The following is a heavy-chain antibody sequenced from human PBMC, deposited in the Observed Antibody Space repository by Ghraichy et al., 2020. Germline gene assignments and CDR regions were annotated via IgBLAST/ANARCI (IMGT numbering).Heavy chain of an antibody. D-gene: IGHD6-6*01. CDR2: IKQDGSEK. V-gene: IGHV3-7*01. J-gene: IGHJ6*02. CDR3: ARSTLAARHDYYGMDV. CDR1: GFTFNTYW. Sequence: GGSLRLSCAASGFTFNTYWMSWVRQAPGKGLEWVANIKQDGSEKYYVDSVKGRFTISRDNAKNSLYLQMNSLRVEDTAVYYCARSTLAARHDYYGMDVWGQGTTVTVSS.